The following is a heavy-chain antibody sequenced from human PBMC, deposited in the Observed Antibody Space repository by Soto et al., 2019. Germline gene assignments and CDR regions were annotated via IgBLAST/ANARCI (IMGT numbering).Heavy chain of an antibody. CDR2: IIPIFGTA. CDR1: GGTFSSYA. D-gene: IGHD3-10*01. Sequence: ASAKVSCKASGGTFSSYAISWVRQAPGQGLEWMGGIIPIFGTANYAQKFQGRVTITADKSTSTAYMELSSLRSEDTAVYYCARRVIDRKWFGELLGWFDPWGQGTLVTVSS. J-gene: IGHJ5*02. CDR3: ARRVIDRKWFGELLGWFDP. V-gene: IGHV1-69*06.